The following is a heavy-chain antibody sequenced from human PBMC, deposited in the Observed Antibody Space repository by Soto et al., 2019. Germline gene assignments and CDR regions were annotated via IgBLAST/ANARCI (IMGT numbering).Heavy chain of an antibody. V-gene: IGHV1-2*02. D-gene: IGHD6-13*01. Sequence: QAQLVQSGAEVKKPGAPVKVSCMASGYTFSGNYLHWVRQAPGQGREWMGWINPKSGGTGYAQKFQGRVTMTTYTSTSTVYMELSSLRSADTAVYYCARGIAALRLSWFGPWGQGTLVTVSS. J-gene: IGHJ5*02. CDR1: GYTFSGNY. CDR3: ARGIAALRLSWFGP. CDR2: INPKSGGT.